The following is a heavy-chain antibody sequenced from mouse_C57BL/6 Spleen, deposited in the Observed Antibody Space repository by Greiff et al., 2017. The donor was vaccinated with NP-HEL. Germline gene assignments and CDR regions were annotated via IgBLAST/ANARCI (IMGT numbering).Heavy chain of an antibody. V-gene: IGHV1-82*01. CDR1: GYAFSSSW. Sequence: QVQLQQSGPELVKPGASVKISCKASGYAFSSSWMNWVKQRPGTGLEWIGRIYPGDGDTNYNGKFKGKATLTADKSSSTAYMQLSSLTSEDSAVYFCARRLFAYWGQGTLVTVSA. CDR3: ARRLFAY. J-gene: IGHJ3*01. CDR2: IYPGDGDT. D-gene: IGHD6-1*01.